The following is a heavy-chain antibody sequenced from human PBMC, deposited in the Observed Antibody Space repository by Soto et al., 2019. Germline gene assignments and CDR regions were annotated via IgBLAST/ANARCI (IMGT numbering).Heavy chain of an antibody. Sequence: SGPTLVNPTQTLTLTCTFSGFSLSTSGMCVSWIRQPPGKALEWLARIDWDDDKYYSTSLKTRLTISKDTSKNQVVLTMTNMDPVDTAMYYCARHRGSQYYYDSSATLEDMDVWGQGTTVTVSS. CDR3: ARHRGSQYYYDSSATLEDMDV. J-gene: IGHJ6*02. V-gene: IGHV2-70*11. CDR2: IDWDDDK. D-gene: IGHD3-22*01. CDR1: GFSLSTSGMC.